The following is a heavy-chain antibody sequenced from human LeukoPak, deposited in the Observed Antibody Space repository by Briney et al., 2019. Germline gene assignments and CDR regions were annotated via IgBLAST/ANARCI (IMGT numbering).Heavy chain of an antibody. Sequence: ASVKVSCKASGYTFTGYYMHWVRQAPGQGLEWMGWINPNSGGTNYAQKFQGRVTITADKSTSTAYMELSSLRSEDTAVYYCARSEITIFGVVIWYFDYWGQGTLVTVSS. D-gene: IGHD3-3*01. CDR1: GYTFTGYY. V-gene: IGHV1-2*02. CDR3: ARSEITIFGVVIWYFDY. CDR2: INPNSGGT. J-gene: IGHJ4*02.